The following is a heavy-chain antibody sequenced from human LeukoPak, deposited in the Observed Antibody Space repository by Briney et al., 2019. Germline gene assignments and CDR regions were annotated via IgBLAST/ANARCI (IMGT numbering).Heavy chain of an antibody. CDR3: ARDREAVAGSVGNY. Sequence: PSETLSLTCTVSGYSISSGYYWGWIRQPPGKGLEWIGSIYHSGSTYYNPSLKSRVTISVDTSKNQFFLKLSSVTAADTAVYYCARDREAVAGSVGNYWGQGTLVTVSS. CDR2: IYHSGST. V-gene: IGHV4-38-2*02. J-gene: IGHJ4*02. D-gene: IGHD6-19*01. CDR1: GYSISSGYY.